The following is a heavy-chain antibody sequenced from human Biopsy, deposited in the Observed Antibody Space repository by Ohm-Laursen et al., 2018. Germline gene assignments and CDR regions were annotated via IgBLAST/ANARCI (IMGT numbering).Heavy chain of an antibody. CDR2: VYYTGST. V-gene: IGHV4-59*01. CDR3: ARDRGYYSDRTVPGYFDL. CDR1: GDSISSYY. Sequence: GTLSLTCAVSGDSISSYYWSWIRQPPGKGLQWIGYVYYTGSTDYNPSLQSRVTISVDTSKNHFSLRLRSVTPADTAIYYCARDRGYYSDRTVPGYFDLWGRGTLVTVPS. J-gene: IGHJ2*01. D-gene: IGHD3-22*01.